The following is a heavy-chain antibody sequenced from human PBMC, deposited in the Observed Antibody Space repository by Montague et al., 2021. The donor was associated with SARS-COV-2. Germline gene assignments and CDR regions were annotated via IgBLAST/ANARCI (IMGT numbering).Heavy chain of an antibody. V-gene: IGHV3-43*02. J-gene: IGHJ4*02. CDR2: ISGDGGST. CDR1: GFTFDDYA. D-gene: IGHD3-10*01. Sequence: SLRLSFSASGFTFDDYAVHWVRQAPGKGLEWVSLISGDGGSTYYADSVKGRFTISRDNSKNSLYLQMNSLRTEDTALYYCAKDMKGVVRGRGIDSWGQGTLVTVSS. CDR3: AKDMKGVVRGRGIDS.